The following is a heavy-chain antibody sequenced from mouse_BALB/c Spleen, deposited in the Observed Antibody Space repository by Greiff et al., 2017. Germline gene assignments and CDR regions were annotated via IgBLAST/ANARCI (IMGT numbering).Heavy chain of an antibody. CDR3: ARGGENYYGSSYGFAY. CDR2: IWSGGST. V-gene: IGHV2-2*02. D-gene: IGHD1-1*01. Sequence: VQVVESGPGLVQPSQSLSITCTVSGFSLTSYGVHWVRQSPGKGLEWLGVIWSGGSTDYNAAFISRLSISKDNSKSQVFFKMNSLQANDTAIYYCARGGENYYGSSYGFAYWGQGTLVTVSA. CDR1: GFSLTSYG. J-gene: IGHJ3*01.